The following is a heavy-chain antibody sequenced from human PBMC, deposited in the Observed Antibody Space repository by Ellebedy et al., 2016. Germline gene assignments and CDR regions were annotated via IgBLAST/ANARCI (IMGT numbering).Heavy chain of an antibody. D-gene: IGHD3-3*01. V-gene: IGHV4-34*01. J-gene: IGHJ4*02. CDR2: INHSGST. CDR3: ARGGITIFGVVRTGFDY. CDR1: GGSFSGYY. Sequence: SETLSLTXAVYGGSFSGYYWSWIRQPPGKGLEWIGEINHSGSTNYNPSLKSRVTISVDTSKNQFSLKLSSVTAADTAVYYCARGGITIFGVVRTGFDYWGQGTLVTVSS.